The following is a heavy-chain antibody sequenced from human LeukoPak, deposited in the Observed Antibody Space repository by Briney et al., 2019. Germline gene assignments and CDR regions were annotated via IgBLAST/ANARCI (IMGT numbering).Heavy chain of an antibody. Sequence: PSETLSLTCTFSGGSISDYYWSWIRQPPGKGLEWIGYIYYSGSTNYNPSLKSRVTISVDTSKNQFSLKLSSVTAADTAAYYCARSYYDTFDYWGQGTLVTVSS. CDR2: IYYSGST. CDR1: GGSISDYY. J-gene: IGHJ4*02. CDR3: ARSYYDTFDY. V-gene: IGHV4-59*01. D-gene: IGHD3-22*01.